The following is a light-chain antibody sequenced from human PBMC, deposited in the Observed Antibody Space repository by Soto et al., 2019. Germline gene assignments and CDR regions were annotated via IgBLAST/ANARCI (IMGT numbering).Light chain of an antibody. CDR1: SSGVGGYNY. Sequence: QSVVTQPASLSGASWQSITISCTGTSSGVGGYNYVSWYQQHPGKAPKLMIYDVSNRPSGVSNRFSGSKSGNTASLTISGLQAEDEADYYCSSYTSSSTLNVFGTGTKVTVL. J-gene: IGLJ1*01. V-gene: IGLV2-14*01. CDR3: SSYTSSSTLNV. CDR2: DVS.